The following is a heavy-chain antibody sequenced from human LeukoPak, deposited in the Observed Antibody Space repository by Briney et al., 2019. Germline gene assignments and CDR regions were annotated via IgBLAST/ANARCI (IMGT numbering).Heavy chain of an antibody. V-gene: IGHV3-48*04. CDR3: ARPYSSGYYYSFDY. D-gene: IGHD3-22*01. CDR1: GFTFSSYS. J-gene: IGHJ4*02. CDR2: ISSSSSTI. Sequence: GSLRLSCAASGFTFSSYSMNWVRQAPGKGLEWVSYISSSSSTIYYADSVKGRFTISRDNAKNSLYLQMNSLRAEDTAVYYCARPYSSGYYYSFDYWGQGTLVTVST.